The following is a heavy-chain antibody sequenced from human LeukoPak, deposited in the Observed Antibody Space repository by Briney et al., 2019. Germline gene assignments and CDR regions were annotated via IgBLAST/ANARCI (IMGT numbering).Heavy chain of an antibody. CDR3: ARDSGPVDQPLSFDL. Sequence: PGGSLRLSCAASGFTDNTYYMSWVRQAPGKGPEWVSVIYGGGTTYYADSVKGRFTISRDDSNNTLYLQMNSLRAEDTAVYYCARDSGPVDQPLSFDLWGQGTLVAVSS. J-gene: IGHJ4*02. D-gene: IGHD2-2*01. CDR1: GFTDNTYY. CDR2: IYGGGTT. V-gene: IGHV3-53*01.